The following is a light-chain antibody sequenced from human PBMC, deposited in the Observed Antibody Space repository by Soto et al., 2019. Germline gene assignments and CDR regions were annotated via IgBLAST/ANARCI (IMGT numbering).Light chain of an antibody. V-gene: IGKV3-20*01. Sequence: EIVLTQSPGTLSLSPGERATLSCRASQIVSGSYLAWYQQKPGQAPRLRIYGASSRATGIPDRFSGSGSGRDFTLTISRLEPEDFAVYYCQQYGNSPLTFGGGTKVEIK. CDR3: QQYGNSPLT. CDR2: GAS. CDR1: QIVSGSY. J-gene: IGKJ4*01.